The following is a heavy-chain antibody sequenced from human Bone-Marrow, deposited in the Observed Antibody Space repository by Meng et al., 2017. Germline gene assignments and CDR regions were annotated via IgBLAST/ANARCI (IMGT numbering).Heavy chain of an antibody. CDR3: ARHVYPILAVAGTAYFDY. J-gene: IGHJ4*02. CDR1: GYSFTSYW. Sequence: GESLKISCKGSGYSFTSYWIGWVRQVPGKGLEWMGIIYPGDSDTRYSPSFQGQVTISADKSISTAYLQWSSLKASDTAMYYCARHVYPILAVAGTAYFDYWGQGTLVTVSS. CDR2: IYPGDSDT. V-gene: IGHV5-51*01. D-gene: IGHD6-19*01.